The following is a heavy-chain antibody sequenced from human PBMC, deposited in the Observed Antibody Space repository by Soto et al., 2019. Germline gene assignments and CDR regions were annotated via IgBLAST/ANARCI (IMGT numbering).Heavy chain of an antibody. J-gene: IGHJ1*01. V-gene: IGHV2-5*02. Sequence: QITLKESGPTLVKPTQTLTLTCTFSGFSLSTSGVGVGWIRQPPGKALEWLALIYWDDDKRYSPALKSRLNITTDTSNNQVVLTMTNMDPVDTATSYCAHYGDYAEYFQHWGQGTLVTVSS. CDR1: GFSLSTSGVG. CDR3: AHYGDYAEYFQH. D-gene: IGHD4-17*01. CDR2: IYWDDDK.